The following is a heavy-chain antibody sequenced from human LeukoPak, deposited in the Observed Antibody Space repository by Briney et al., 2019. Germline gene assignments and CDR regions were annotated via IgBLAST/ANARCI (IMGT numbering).Heavy chain of an antibody. CDR1: QFTFSAYA. D-gene: IGHD1-26*01. J-gene: IGHJ2*01. Sequence: GGSLRLSCAASQFTFSAYAMHWVRQAPGKGLEWVAVISYDGGNEFYADSVKGRFTISRDNAKNSLYLQMNSLRAEDAAVYYCARATDFGSYLYWYFDLWGRGTLVTVSS. CDR3: ARATDFGSYLYWYFDL. CDR2: ISYDGGNE. V-gene: IGHV3-30*03.